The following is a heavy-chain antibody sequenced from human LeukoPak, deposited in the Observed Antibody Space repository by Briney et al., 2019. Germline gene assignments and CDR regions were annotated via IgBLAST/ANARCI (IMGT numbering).Heavy chain of an antibody. Sequence: SQTLSLTCTVSGGSISSGGYYWSWIRQHPWKGLEWIGYIYYSGSTYYNPSLKSRVTISVDTSKNQLSLKLSSVTAADTAVYYCARCIRGVLTDYWGQGTLVTVSS. CDR1: GGSISSGGYY. V-gene: IGHV4-31*03. CDR2: IYYSGST. CDR3: ARCIRGVLTDY. D-gene: IGHD3-10*01. J-gene: IGHJ4*02.